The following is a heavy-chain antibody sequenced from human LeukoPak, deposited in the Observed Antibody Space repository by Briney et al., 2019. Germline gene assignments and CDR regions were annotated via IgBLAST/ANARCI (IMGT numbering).Heavy chain of an antibody. CDR1: GGSISSVGYY. J-gene: IGHJ4*02. CDR2: IYYSGRT. V-gene: IGHV4-31*03. Sequence: SETLSLTCTVSGGSISSVGYYWSWIRQHPGKGLEWIGYIYYSGRTHYNPSLKSRVTMSVDTSKNQFSLKLSSLTAADTAVYYCARSEAADCTSTSCHFDYWGQGTLVTVSS. CDR3: ARSEAADCTSTSCHFDY. D-gene: IGHD2-2*01.